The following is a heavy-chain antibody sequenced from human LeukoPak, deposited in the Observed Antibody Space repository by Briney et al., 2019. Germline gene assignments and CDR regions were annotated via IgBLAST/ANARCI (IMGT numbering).Heavy chain of an antibody. J-gene: IGHJ6*03. CDR3: AKDDLESHYYYMDV. D-gene: IGHD1-1*01. CDR2: ISQTGTTI. V-gene: IGHV3-11*04. CDR1: GFTFSDHY. Sequence: GGSLRLSCAASGFTFSDHYMSWIRQAPGKGLEWVSYISQTGTTISYADSVKGRFTISRDNSKNTLYLQMNSLRAEDTAVYYCAKDDLESHYYYMDVWGKGTTVTVSS.